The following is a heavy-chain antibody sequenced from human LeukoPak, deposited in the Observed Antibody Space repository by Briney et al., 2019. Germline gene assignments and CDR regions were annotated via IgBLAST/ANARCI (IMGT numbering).Heavy chain of an antibody. CDR2: IYYSGST. D-gene: IGHD3-3*01. V-gene: IGHV4-59*01. CDR3: ARGGPPVTIFGVVISWFDP. J-gene: IGHJ5*02. Sequence: PSETLSLTCTASGGSISSYYWSWIRQPPGKGLEWIGYIYYSGSTNYNPSLKSRVTISLDTSKNQFSLKQNSVTAADTAVYYCARGGPPVTIFGVVISWFDPWGQGTLVTVSS. CDR1: GGSISSYY.